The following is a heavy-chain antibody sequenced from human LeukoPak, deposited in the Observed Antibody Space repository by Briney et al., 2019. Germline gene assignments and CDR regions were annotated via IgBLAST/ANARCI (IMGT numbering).Heavy chain of an antibody. CDR1: GGSISSSNW. Sequence: SETLSLTCAVSGGSISSSNWWSWVRQPPGKGLEWIGSIYYSGSTYYNPSLKSRVTISVDTSKNQFSLNLSSVTAADTAVYYCARALVGSSSGYFYYYMDVWGKGTTVTVSS. D-gene: IGHD6-6*01. V-gene: IGHV4-4*02. J-gene: IGHJ6*03. CDR3: ARALVGSSSGYFYYYMDV. CDR2: IYYSGST.